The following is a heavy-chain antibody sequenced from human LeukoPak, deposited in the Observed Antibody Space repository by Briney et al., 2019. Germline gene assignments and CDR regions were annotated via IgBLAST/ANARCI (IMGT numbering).Heavy chain of an antibody. CDR2: IYSGNST. CDR3: ARGYLEDY. D-gene: IGHD3-10*01. V-gene: IGHV3-66*01. Sequence: PGRSLRLSCAASGFTFSSYGMHWVRQAPGKGLEWVSVIYSGNSTYYADSVRGRFTISRDNSKNTLYLQMNSLRVEDTAVYFCARGYLEDYWGQGTLVTVSS. J-gene: IGHJ4*02. CDR1: GFTFSSYG.